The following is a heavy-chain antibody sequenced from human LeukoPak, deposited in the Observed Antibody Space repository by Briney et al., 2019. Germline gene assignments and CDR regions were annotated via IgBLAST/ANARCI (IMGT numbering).Heavy chain of an antibody. D-gene: IGHD6-13*01. CDR2: IIPIFGTA. V-gene: IGHV1-69*06. CDR3: ASGSSSPLDYYMDV. J-gene: IGHJ6*03. CDR1: GGTFSSYA. Sequence: SVKVSCKASGGTFSSYAISWVRQAPGQGLEWMGGIIPIFGTANYAQKFQGRVTITADKSTSTAYMELSSLRSEDTAVYYCASGSSSPLDYYMDVWGKGTTVTVSS.